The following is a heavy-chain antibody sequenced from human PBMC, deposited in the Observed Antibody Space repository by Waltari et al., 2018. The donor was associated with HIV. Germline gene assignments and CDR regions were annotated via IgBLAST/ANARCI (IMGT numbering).Heavy chain of an antibody. CDR3: ARDPVYSGSSLVYYFDY. CDR1: GFPFRYYR. Sequence: EVQLVESGGGLVQPGGSLRLSCAASGFPFRYYRMNWVRQAPGKGLEWVSYISSSSSTIYYADSVKGRFTISRDNAKNSLYLQMNSLRAEDTAVYYCARDPVYSGSSLVYYFDYWGQGTLVTVSS. V-gene: IGHV3-48*01. J-gene: IGHJ4*02. CDR2: ISSSSSTI. D-gene: IGHD6-6*01.